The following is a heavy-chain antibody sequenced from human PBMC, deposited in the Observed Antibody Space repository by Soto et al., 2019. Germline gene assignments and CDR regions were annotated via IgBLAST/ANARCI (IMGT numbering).Heavy chain of an antibody. D-gene: IGHD6-19*01. V-gene: IGHV3-7*01. CDR3: ARGAFSSGQCFFDY. J-gene: IGHJ4*02. Sequence: DSVKGRFTISRDNAKNSLYLQMNSLRAEDTAVYYCARGAFSSGQCFFDYWGQGTLVTVSS.